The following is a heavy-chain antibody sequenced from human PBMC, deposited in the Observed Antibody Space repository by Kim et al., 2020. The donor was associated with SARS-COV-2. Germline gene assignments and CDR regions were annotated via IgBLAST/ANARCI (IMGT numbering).Heavy chain of an antibody. CDR1: GFTFSDYG. D-gene: IGHD6-6*01. Sequence: GGSLRLSCAASGFTFSDYGMHWVRQAPGKGLEWVAVIWYDGTHKYYADSVKGRFTISRDNSKNTVFLEMNSLRAEDTAVYYCARELSISGSSSFIDLVDYWGQGTLVTVSS. CDR3: ARELSISGSSSFIDLVDY. J-gene: IGHJ4*02. V-gene: IGHV3-33*01. CDR2: IWYDGTHK.